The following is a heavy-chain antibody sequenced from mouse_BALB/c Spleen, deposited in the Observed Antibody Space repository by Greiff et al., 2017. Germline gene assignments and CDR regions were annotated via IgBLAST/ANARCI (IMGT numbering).Heavy chain of an antibody. CDR1: GYTFTSYY. Sequence: QVQLQQSGAELVKPGASVKLSCKASGYTFTSYYMYWVKQRPGQGLEWIGGINPSNGGTNFNEKFKSKATLTVDKSSSTAYMQLSSLTSEDSAVYYCTRPYGKGAWFAYWGQGTLVTVSA. CDR3: TRPYGKGAWFAY. V-gene: IGHV1S81*02. J-gene: IGHJ3*01. D-gene: IGHD2-10*02. CDR2: INPSNGGT.